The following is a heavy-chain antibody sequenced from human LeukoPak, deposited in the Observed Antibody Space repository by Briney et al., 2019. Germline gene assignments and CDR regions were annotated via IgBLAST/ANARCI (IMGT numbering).Heavy chain of an antibody. CDR3: ARTDFWSGSHFDY. V-gene: IGHV4-34*01. CDR1: GGSFSGYY. D-gene: IGHD3-3*01. J-gene: IGHJ4*02. CDR2: INHTGST. Sequence: PSETLSLTCAVYGGSFSGYYWSWIRQPPGKGLEWIGEINHTGSTNYNPSLKSRGTISVDTSKNQFSLKLSSVTAADTAVYYCARTDFWSGSHFDYWGQGTLVTVSS.